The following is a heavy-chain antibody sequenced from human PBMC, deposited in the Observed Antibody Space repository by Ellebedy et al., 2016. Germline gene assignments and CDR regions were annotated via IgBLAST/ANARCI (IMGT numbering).Heavy chain of an antibody. CDR1: GGSISSYY. CDR3: ARVPSTTTWSHFDY. CDR2: IYYSGST. V-gene: IGHV4-59*12. J-gene: IGHJ4*02. D-gene: IGHD1-14*01. Sequence: GSLRLSXTVSGGSISSYYWSWIRQPPGKGLEWIGYIYYSGSTNYNPSLKSRVTMSVDTSKNQFSLKLSSVTAADTAVYYCARVPSTTTWSHFDYWGQGILVTVSS.